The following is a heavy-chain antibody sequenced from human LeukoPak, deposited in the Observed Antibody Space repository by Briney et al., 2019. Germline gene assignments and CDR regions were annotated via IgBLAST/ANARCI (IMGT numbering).Heavy chain of an antibody. D-gene: IGHD6-6*01. Sequence: GGSLRLSCAASGFTFDDYGMSWVRQAPGKGLEWVSAISGSGGSTYYADSVKGRFTISRDNSKNTLYLQMNSLRAEDTAVYYCANAGLAGGYSSSPTTYYYYYMDVWGKGTTVTVSS. CDR2: ISGSGGST. V-gene: IGHV3-23*01. CDR1: GFTFDDYG. J-gene: IGHJ6*03. CDR3: ANAGLAGGYSSSPTTYYYYYMDV.